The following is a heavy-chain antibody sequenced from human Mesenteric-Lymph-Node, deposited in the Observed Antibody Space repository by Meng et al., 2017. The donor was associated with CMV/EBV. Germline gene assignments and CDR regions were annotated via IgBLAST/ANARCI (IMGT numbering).Heavy chain of an antibody. J-gene: IGHJ4*02. V-gene: IGHV3-23*01. CDR2: ISGSGGST. D-gene: IGHD2-2*01. CDR3: AKDEGVQAVDIVVVPATGDY. CDR1: GFTFSSYA. Sequence: GESLKISCAASGFTFSSYAMSWVRQAPGKGLEWVSAISGSGGSTYYADSVKGRFTISRDNSKNTLYLQMNSLRAEDTAVYYCAKDEGVQAVDIVVVPATGDYWGQGTLVTVSS.